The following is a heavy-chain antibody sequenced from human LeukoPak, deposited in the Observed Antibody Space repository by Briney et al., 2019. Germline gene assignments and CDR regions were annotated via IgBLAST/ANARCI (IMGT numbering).Heavy chain of an antibody. Sequence: SGPTLVKPTQTLTLTCTFSGFSLSTRGVVVGCILQPPGKALEWLALIYWNDDKRYSPSLKSRLTITKDTSKNQVVLTMTNMDPVDTATYYCAHLSYGVPFDYWGQGTLVTVSS. CDR1: GFSLSTRGVV. CDR2: IYWNDDK. D-gene: IGHD4-17*01. V-gene: IGHV2-5*01. CDR3: AHLSYGVPFDY. J-gene: IGHJ4*02.